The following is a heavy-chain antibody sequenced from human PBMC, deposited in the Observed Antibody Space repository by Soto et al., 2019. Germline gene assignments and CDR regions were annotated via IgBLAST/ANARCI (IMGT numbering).Heavy chain of an antibody. J-gene: IGHJ6*02. D-gene: IGHD2-15*01. CDR2: ISYDGSNK. CDR1: GFTFSSYA. V-gene: IGHV3-30-3*01. CDR3: ARRPSVVVAGTLGYYYYGMDV. Sequence: GGSLRLSCAASGFTFSSYAMHWVRQAPGKGLEWVAVISYDGSNKYYADSVKGRFTISRDNSKNTLYLQMNSLRAEDTAVYYCARRPSVVVAGTLGYYYYGMDVWGQGTTVTVSS.